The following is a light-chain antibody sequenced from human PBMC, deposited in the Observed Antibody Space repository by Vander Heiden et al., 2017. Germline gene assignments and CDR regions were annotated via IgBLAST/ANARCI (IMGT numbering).Light chain of an antibody. V-gene: IGLV1-47*02. CDR3: AAWDDSLSGPGV. CDR1: SYNIGSNY. CDR2: SNN. J-gene: IGLJ3*02. Sequence: QSVLTQPPSASGTPGQRVTISCSGSSYNIGSNYVYWYQQLPGTAPKLLIYSNNQRPSGVPDRFSGSKSGTSASLAISGLRSEDEADYYCAAWDDSLSGPGVFGGGTKLTVL.